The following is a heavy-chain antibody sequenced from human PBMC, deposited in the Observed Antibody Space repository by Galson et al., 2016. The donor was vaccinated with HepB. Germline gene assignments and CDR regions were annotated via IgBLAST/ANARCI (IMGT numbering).Heavy chain of an antibody. CDR2: ISWDGVKT. V-gene: IGHV3-43*01. CDR3: AKGPRATRRYMDV. J-gene: IGHJ6*02. CDR1: GFTFDDCP. D-gene: IGHD3-16*02. Sequence: SLRLSCAASGFTFDDCPMHWVRQAPGKGLEWVSLISWDGVKTLYGDSVKGRVTISRDNSKNFLYLQMNSLRTEDTALYFCAKGPRATRRYMDVWGQGTTVTVSS.